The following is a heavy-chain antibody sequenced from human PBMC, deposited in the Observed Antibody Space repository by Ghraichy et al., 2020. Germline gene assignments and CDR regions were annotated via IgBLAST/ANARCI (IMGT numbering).Heavy chain of an antibody. J-gene: IGHJ4*02. CDR1: GFTFSSYG. D-gene: IGHD2-15*01. V-gene: IGHV3-30*02. CDR3: ATVADIVVVVAATAFDY. Sequence: GGSLRLSCAASGFTFSSYGMHWVRQAPGKGLEWVAFIRYDGSNKYYADSVKGRFTISRDNSKNTLYLQMNSLRAEDTAVYYCATVADIVVVVAATAFDYWGQGTLVTVSS. CDR2: IRYDGSNK.